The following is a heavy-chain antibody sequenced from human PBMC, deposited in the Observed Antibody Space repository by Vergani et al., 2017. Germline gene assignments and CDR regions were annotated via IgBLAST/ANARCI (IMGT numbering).Heavy chain of an antibody. V-gene: IGHV3-21*01. CDR2: ISTSSSYI. CDR1: GFTSAGYA. J-gene: IGHJ4*02. Sequence: EVQLEESGGGLVLPGRSLRLSCVASGFTSAGYAMNWVRQAPGKGLEWVSSISTSSSYIYYADSVKGRFTISRDNAKNSLYLQMNNLRAEDTAVYYCARDTRGPEGADYWGQGTLVTVSS. CDR3: ARDTRGPEGADY. D-gene: IGHD1-14*01.